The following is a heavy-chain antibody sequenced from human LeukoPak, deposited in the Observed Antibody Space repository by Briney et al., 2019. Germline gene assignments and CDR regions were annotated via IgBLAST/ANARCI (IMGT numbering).Heavy chain of an antibody. D-gene: IGHD3-3*01. CDR1: GGSISSGSYY. V-gene: IGHV4-61*02. J-gene: IGHJ6*03. Sequence: SQTLSLTCTVSGGSISSGSYYWSWIRQPAGKGLEWIGRIYTSGSTNYSPSLKSRVTISVDTSKNQFSLKLSSVTAADTAVYYCARISEAIFGVGYYYYMDVWGKGTTVTVSS. CDR3: ARISEAIFGVGYYYYMDV. CDR2: IYTSGST.